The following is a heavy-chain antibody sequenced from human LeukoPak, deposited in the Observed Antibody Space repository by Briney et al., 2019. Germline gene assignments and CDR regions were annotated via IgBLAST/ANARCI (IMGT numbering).Heavy chain of an antibody. V-gene: IGHV4-61*09. CDR1: GGSISGGTYS. D-gene: IGHD3-22*01. J-gene: IGHJ4*02. CDR2: IYISGST. CDR3: ARSRRYYDRSGYSEYYFDY. Sequence: SQTLSLTCSVSGGSISGGTYSWSWIRQPAGKGLEWMGHIYISGSTNYNPALKSRVTMSVDTSKNQFSLELSSVTAADTAVYYCARSRRYYDRSGYSEYYFDYWGQGILVTVSS.